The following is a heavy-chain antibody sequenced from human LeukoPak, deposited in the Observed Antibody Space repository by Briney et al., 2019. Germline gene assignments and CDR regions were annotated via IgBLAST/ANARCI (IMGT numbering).Heavy chain of an antibody. D-gene: IGHD6-13*01. J-gene: IGHJ4*02. CDR1: GFTFSDYA. CDR2: ISSHGTNK. V-gene: IGHV3-30-3*01. CDR3: ARELPRRGYFDY. Sequence: PGGSLRLSCAASGFTFSDYAMHWVRQAPGKGLEWAAAISSHGTNKYSADSVKGRFTISRDNSKNTLYLQMNSLRVEDTAVYYCARELPRRGYFDYWGQGTLVTVSS.